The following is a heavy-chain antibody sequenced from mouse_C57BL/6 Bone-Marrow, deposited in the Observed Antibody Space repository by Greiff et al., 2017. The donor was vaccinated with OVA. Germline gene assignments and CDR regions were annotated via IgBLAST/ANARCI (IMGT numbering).Heavy chain of an antibody. V-gene: IGHV1-81*01. Sequence: QVQLKQSGAELARPGASVKLSCKASGYTFTSYGISWVKQRTGQGLEWIGEIYPRSGNTYYNEKFKGKATLTADKSSSTAYMELRSLTSEDSAVYVCARKKSYWYFDVWGTGTTVTVSS. CDR3: ARKKSYWYFDV. CDR1: GYTFTSYG. CDR2: IYPRSGNT. J-gene: IGHJ1*03.